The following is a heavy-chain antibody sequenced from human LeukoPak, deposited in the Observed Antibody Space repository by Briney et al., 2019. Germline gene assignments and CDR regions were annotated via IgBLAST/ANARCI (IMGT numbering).Heavy chain of an antibody. CDR1: GGSISSGDYY. CDR2: IYHSGST. CDR3: ARSRVWSDYWGYFDY. Sequence: SQTLSLTCTVSGGSISSGDYYWSWIRQPPGKGLEWIGYIYHSGSTNYNPSLKSRVTISVDMSKNQISLKLSSVTAADTAVYYCARSRVWSDYWGYFDYWGQGTLVTVSS. V-gene: IGHV4-61*08. J-gene: IGHJ4*02. D-gene: IGHD3-3*01.